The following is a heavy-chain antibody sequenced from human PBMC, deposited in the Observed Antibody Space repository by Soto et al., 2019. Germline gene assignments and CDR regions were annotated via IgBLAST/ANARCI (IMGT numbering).Heavy chain of an antibody. J-gene: IGHJ5*02. V-gene: IGHV1-3*01. Sequence: QAQLVQSGAEVKKPGATVKVSCKASGYTFTTFSMHWLRQAPGQRPEWIGWINAGSGDTKYSQNFQGRVTITRDTSASAVYMELSSLRSEDTAMYSCAKGGYCSSTSCLGWFDTWGQGILVTVSS. CDR2: INAGSGDT. CDR3: AKGGYCSSTSCLGWFDT. D-gene: IGHD2-2*01. CDR1: GYTFTTFS.